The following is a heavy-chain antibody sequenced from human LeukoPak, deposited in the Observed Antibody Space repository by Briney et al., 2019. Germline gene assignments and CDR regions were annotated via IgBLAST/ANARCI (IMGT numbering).Heavy chain of an antibody. CDR1: GFTFSSYA. Sequence: TGGSLRLSCAASGFTFSSYAMHWVRQAPGKGLEYVSAISINGGSTYYANSVKGRFTISRDNSKGTLYLQMGSLRAEDMAVYYCARAGYSDAFDIWGQGTMVTVSS. V-gene: IGHV3-64*01. CDR2: ISINGGST. CDR3: ARAGYSDAFDI. J-gene: IGHJ3*02. D-gene: IGHD3-9*01.